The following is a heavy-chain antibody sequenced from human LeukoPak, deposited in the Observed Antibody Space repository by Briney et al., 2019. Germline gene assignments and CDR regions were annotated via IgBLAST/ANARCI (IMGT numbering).Heavy chain of an antibody. CDR1: GGSISSGNYY. CDR3: ASSNILPGFWFDP. Sequence: SETLSLTCTVSGGSISSGNYYWSWIRQPAGKGLEWIGRVYSSGSTSYNPSLESRVTISLDTSMNHFSLRLTSVTAADTAMYFCASSNILPGFWFDPWGQGTLVTVSS. J-gene: IGHJ5*02. CDR2: VYSSGST. D-gene: IGHD3-9*01. V-gene: IGHV4-61*02.